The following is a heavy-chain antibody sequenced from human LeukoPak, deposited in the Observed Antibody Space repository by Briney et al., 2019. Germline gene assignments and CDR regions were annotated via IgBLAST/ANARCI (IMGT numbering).Heavy chain of an antibody. CDR1: VYTFSIYW. CDR3: ATAPKYSSGNY. CDR2: INQDGSDK. V-gene: IGHV3-7*04. Sequence: QSGGSLRLSCAACVYTFSIYWMSWVRQAPGKGPEWVANINQDGSDKYYVDSVKGRFTISRDNAKNSLYLQMDSLRAEDTAVCYCATAPKYSSGNYWGQGTLVIVSS. J-gene: IGHJ4*02. D-gene: IGHD6-19*01.